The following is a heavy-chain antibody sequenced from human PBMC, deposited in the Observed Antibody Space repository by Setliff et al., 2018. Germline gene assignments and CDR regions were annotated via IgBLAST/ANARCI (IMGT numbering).Heavy chain of an antibody. J-gene: IGHJ6*03. V-gene: IGHV4-61*09. CDR3: VRMSGFLYMDV. CDR2: IYSSGNA. D-gene: IGHD3-3*01. Sequence: SETLSLTCTVSGDYMFRPNFYLSWIRQPAGQGLEWLGHIYSSGNANLHPAFRSRVTMSDDTSKNQFSLKLSSVTAADTAVYYCVRMSGFLYMDVWGKGTTVTVSS. CDR1: GDYMFRPNFY.